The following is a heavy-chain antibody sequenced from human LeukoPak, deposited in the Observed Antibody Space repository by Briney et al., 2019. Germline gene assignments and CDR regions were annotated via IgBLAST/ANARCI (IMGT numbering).Heavy chain of an antibody. CDR2: VSENGDGT. CDR1: GFTFNHYA. J-gene: IGHJ4*02. D-gene: IGHD1-1*01. CDR3: ARGWTTFHH. V-gene: IGHV3-23*01. Sequence: PGGSLRLSCVASGFTFNHYAMGWVRQAPGKGLEWVASVSENGDGTMYPDSVKGRFTISRDNSRKTVLLQVNSLRVEDAATYYCARGWTTFHHWGQGALVTVSS.